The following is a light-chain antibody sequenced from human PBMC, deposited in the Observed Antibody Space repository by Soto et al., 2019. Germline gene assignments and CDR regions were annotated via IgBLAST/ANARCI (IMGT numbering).Light chain of an antibody. V-gene: IGLV2-14*01. CDR1: SSDVGGYNY. CDR3: GSYTRGNTVV. Sequence: QSALTQPASVSGSPGQSITTSCTGTSSDVGGYNYVSWYQQHPGKAPKLIIYDVNNRPSGVSNRFFGSKSGNTASLTISGLQAEDEADYYCGSYTRGNTVVFGGGTKLTVL. J-gene: IGLJ2*01. CDR2: DVN.